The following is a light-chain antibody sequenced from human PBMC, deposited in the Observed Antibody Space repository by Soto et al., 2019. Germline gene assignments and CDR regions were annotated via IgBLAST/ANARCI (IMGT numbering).Light chain of an antibody. CDR3: QQYGSSRIT. CDR1: QSVSSK. V-gene: IGKV3-15*01. CDR2: GAS. J-gene: IGKJ5*01. Sequence: EKMLTLAPSTLSQSLGTRATLNSRASQSVSSKLAWYQQKPGQAPRLLIYGASTRATGIPARFSGRGYRTEFTITLPGLQFEDFAVYYCQQYGSSRITFGKGTRLEIK.